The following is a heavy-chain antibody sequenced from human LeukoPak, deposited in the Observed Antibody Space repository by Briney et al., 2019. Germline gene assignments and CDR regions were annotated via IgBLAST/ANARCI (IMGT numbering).Heavy chain of an antibody. V-gene: IGHV3-7*01. Sequence: GGSLRLSCVASGFAFSTYGMHWVRQAPGKGLEWVANIKQDGSEKYYVDSVKGRFTISRDNAKNSLYLQMNSLRAEDTAVYYCARGGWLVDYWGQGTLVTVSS. CDR3: ARGGWLVDY. CDR2: IKQDGSEK. CDR1: GFAFSTYG. J-gene: IGHJ4*02. D-gene: IGHD2-15*01.